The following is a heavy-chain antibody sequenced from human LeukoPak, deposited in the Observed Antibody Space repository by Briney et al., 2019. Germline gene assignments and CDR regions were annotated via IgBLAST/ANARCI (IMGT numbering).Heavy chain of an antibody. CDR1: GFTFSSYE. CDR3: ARDRITMIVVGPNYFDY. J-gene: IGHJ4*02. V-gene: IGHV3-48*03. Sequence: TGGSLRLSCAASGFTFSSYEMNWVRQAPGKGLEWVSYISSSGSTIYYADSVKGRFTISRDNAKNSLYLQMNSLRAEDTAVYYCARDRITMIVVGPNYFDYWGQGTLVTVSS. D-gene: IGHD3-22*01. CDR2: ISSSGSTI.